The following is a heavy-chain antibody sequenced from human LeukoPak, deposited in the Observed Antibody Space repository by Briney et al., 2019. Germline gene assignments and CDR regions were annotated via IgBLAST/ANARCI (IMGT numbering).Heavy chain of an antibody. CDR2: IYSGGST. CDR1: GFTVSSNY. Sequence: GGSLRLSCAASGFTVSSNYMNWVRQAPGKGLEWVSVIYSGGSTHYADSVEGRFTISRDNSKNTLYLQMNSLRAEDTAVYYCAIYYDSSGPTAGALDIWGQGTVVTVSS. D-gene: IGHD3-22*01. J-gene: IGHJ3*02. V-gene: IGHV3-53*01. CDR3: AIYYDSSGPTAGALDI.